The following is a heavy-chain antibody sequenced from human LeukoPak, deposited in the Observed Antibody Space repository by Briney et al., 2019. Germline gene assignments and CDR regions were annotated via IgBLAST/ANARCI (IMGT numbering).Heavy chain of an antibody. CDR2: IYYSGNT. V-gene: IGHV4-59*08. J-gene: IGHJ3*02. CDR1: GGSMNNYY. Sequence: SETLSLICTVSGGSMNNYYWTWIRQPPGKGLEWIGYIYYSGNTNYNPPLSSRVTISIDTSKNQFSLKLNSMTAADSAVYYCARPREQWLGNDAFDIWGQGTVVTVSS. D-gene: IGHD6-19*01. CDR3: ARPREQWLGNDAFDI.